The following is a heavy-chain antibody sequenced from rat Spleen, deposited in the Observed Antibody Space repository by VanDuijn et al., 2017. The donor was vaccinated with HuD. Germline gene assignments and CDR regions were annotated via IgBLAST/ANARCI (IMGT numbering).Heavy chain of an antibody. V-gene: IGHV5-29*01. D-gene: IGHD1-9*01. CDR3: ARRHYGYTDYFDY. J-gene: IGHJ2*01. CDR1: GFTFSDFF. CDR2: ISSDGGRN. Sequence: EVQLVESDGGLVQPGRSLNLSCAASGFTFSDFFMAWVRQAPTKGLEWVATISSDGGRNFYRDSVKGRFTISRANAKSTLNLQMDSLRSEDTATYYCARRHYGYTDYFDYWGQGVMVTVSS.